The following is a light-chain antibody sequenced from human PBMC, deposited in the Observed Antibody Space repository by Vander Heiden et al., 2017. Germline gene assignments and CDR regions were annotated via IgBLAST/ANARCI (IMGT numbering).Light chain of an antibody. Sequence: QSVPTQAPPASATPVQRVTIACSGSSSNSGSNYVSGYLQVPGTDPNLRSYRNSKRHSGVAERFSGSKSGTSAYLAISRVRSEDEADYYCEAWDDNLSGWVFGGGTKLTVL. CDR3: EAWDDNLSGWV. J-gene: IGLJ3*02. CDR2: RNS. V-gene: IGLV1-47*01. CDR1: SSNSGSNY.